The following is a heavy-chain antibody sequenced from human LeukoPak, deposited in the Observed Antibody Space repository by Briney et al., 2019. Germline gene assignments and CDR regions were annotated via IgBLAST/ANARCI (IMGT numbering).Heavy chain of an antibody. D-gene: IGHD4-17*01. CDR2: IHPGDSET. CDR3: ARALRTGQGDYVPVL. CDR1: GYKFTNYW. J-gene: IGHJ4*02. V-gene: IGHV5-51*01. Sequence: GESLKISCKASGYKFTNYWIGWVRQMPGKGLEWMTIIHPGDSETRYSPSFQGQVTISADKSIGTMYLQWSSLKASDTAIYYCARALRTGQGDYVPVLWGQGTLVIVSS.